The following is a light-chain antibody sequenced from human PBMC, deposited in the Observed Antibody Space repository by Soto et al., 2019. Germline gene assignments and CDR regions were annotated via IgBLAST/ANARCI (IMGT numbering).Light chain of an antibody. CDR2: KAS. V-gene: IGKV1-5*03. CDR1: QSISSW. CDR3: QQYNSYWT. Sequence: DIQMTQSPSTLSASVGDGVTITCRASQSISSWLAWYQQKPGKAPKLLIYKASSLESGVPSRFSGSGSGTEFTLTISSLQPDDFATYYCQQYNSYWTSGQGTKVEIK. J-gene: IGKJ1*01.